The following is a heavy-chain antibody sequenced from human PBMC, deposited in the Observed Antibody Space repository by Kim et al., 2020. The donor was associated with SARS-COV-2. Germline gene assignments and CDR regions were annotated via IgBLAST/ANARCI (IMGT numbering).Heavy chain of an antibody. Sequence: SVKVSCKASGGTFSSYAISWVRQAPGQGLEWMGGIIPIFGTANYAQKFQGRVTITADESTSTAYMELSSLRSEDTAVYYCARGTLGSGSYYKRHYGMDVWGQGTTVTVSS. V-gene: IGHV1-69*13. CDR3: ARGTLGSGSYYKRHYGMDV. CDR1: GGTFSSYA. D-gene: IGHD3-10*01. J-gene: IGHJ6*02. CDR2: IIPIFGTA.